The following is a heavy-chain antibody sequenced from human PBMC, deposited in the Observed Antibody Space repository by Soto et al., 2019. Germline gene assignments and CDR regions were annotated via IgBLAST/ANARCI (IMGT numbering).Heavy chain of an antibody. CDR1: GFTFSSYE. CDR3: ARAPRYDSSGYNRY. V-gene: IGHV3-48*03. J-gene: IGHJ4*02. Sequence: PGGSLRLSCAASGFTFSSYEMNWVRQAPGKGLEWVSYISSSGSTIYYADSVKGRLTISRDNAKNSLYLQMNSLRAEDTAVYYCARAPRYDSSGYNRYWGQGTLVTVSS. CDR2: ISSSGSTI. D-gene: IGHD3-22*01.